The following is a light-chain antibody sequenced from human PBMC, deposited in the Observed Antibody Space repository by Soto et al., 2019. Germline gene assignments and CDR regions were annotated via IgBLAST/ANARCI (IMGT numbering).Light chain of an antibody. V-gene: IGKV3-20*01. J-gene: IGKJ4*01. CDR1: QSVSGNY. CDR2: VAS. CDR3: QPYNNWPLT. Sequence: EIVLTQSPGTLSLSPGQRATLSCRASQSVSGNYIAWYQQKPGQAPRLLIYVASSRATGIPDRFSGSGSGTDFTLTIARLEPEDFAVYYCQPYNNWPLTFGGGTKVEIK.